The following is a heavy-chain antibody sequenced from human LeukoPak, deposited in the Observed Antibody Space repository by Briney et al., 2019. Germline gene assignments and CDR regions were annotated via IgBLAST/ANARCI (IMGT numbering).Heavy chain of an antibody. V-gene: IGHV1-18*04. CDR3: ARGQGGYCSGGSCYMDV. J-gene: IGHJ6*03. CDR1: GYTFTDYY. CDR2: ISAYNGNT. D-gene: IGHD2-15*01. Sequence: GASVKVSCKASGYTFTDYYINWVRQAPGQGLEWMGWISAYNGNTNYAQKLQGRVTMTTDTSTSTAYMELRSLRSDDTAVYYCARGQGGYCSGGSCYMDVWGKGTTVTVSS.